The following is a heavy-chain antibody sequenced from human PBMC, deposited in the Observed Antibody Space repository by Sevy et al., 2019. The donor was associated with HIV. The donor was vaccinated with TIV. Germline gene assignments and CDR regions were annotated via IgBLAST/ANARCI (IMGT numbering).Heavy chain of an antibody. Sequence: GGSLRLSCAVSGFTFNNAWMNWVRQAPGTGLQWVGLIKSKIDGETTDYAAPVKGRFAISRDDSKNTLFLQMNSLKIEDTAVYYCATAPGYYDSSPFDYWGPGTLVTVSS. CDR2: IKSKIDGETT. J-gene: IGHJ4*02. V-gene: IGHV3-15*01. CDR1: GFTFNNAW. CDR3: ATAPGYYDSSPFDY. D-gene: IGHD3-22*01.